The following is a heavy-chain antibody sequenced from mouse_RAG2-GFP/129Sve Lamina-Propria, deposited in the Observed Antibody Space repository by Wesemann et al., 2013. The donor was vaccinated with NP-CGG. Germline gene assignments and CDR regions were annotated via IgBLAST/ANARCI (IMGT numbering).Heavy chain of an antibody. Sequence: EVQLQQSGPELVKPGASVKISCKASGYTFTDYYMNWVKQSHGKSLEWIGDINPNNGGTSYNQKFKGKATLTVDKSSSTAYMQLSSLTSEDSAVYYCAILGDFDYWGQGTTLTVSS. CDR2: INPNNGGT. J-gene: IGHJ2*01. CDR3: AILGDFDY. CDR1: GYTFTDYY. V-gene: IGHV1-26*01.